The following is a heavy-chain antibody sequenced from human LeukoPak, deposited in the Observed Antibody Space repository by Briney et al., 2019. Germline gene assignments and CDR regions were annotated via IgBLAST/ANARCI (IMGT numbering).Heavy chain of an antibody. Sequence: GVSLRLSCAASGFTFSSYGRSWVRQAPGNGLEGVSAISGGGGSTYYADSVKVRFTIARDNATESLYLQMNSLRAKDTAFCDCARDYQEMTISPYYFDHWGQGHLVTVSS. V-gene: IGHV3-23*01. J-gene: IGHJ4*02. CDR3: ARDYQEMTISPYYFDH. CDR2: ISGGGGST. D-gene: IGHD5-24*01. CDR1: GFTFSSYG.